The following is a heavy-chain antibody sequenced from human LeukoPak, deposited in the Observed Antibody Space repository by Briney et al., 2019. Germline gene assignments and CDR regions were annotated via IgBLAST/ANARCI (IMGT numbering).Heavy chain of an antibody. V-gene: IGHV4-39*01. CDR1: GGSISSIDYY. J-gene: IGHJ4*02. Sequence: PSETLSLTCTVSGGSISSIDYYWGWIRQPPGKGLECIGSIYYSGRTYYNPSLKSRVTISVDTSKNQFSLKLSSVTAADTAVYYCASLRTGDFDYWGQGALVTVSS. CDR3: ASLRTGDFDY. D-gene: IGHD3-10*01. CDR2: IYYSGRT.